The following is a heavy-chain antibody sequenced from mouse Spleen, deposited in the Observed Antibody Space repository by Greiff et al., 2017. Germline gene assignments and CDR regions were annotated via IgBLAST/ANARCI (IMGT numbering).Heavy chain of an antibody. CDR2: INPNNGGT. Sequence: EVQLQQSGPELVKPGASVKISCKASGYTFTDYYMNWVKQSHGKSLEWIGDINPNNGGTSYNQKCKGKDTLTVDKSASTAYMQLKSLTSEDAAVYYCARGGSFDDWGQGNTLTVSS. J-gene: IGHJ2*01. V-gene: IGHV1-26*01. CDR1: GYTFTDYY. CDR3: ARGGSFDD.